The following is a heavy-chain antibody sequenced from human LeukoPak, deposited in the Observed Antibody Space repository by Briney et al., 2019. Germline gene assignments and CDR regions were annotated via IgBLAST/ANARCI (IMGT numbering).Heavy chain of an antibody. V-gene: IGHV3-23*01. CDR2: ISGRGGRT. Sequence: PGGSLRLPCAASGFPFTTYAMSWVRQAPGKGLEWVSAISGRGGRTYYADSVKGRFTISRDNSENTLYLQMNRLRADDTAIYYCAKSTWFDYFDYWGQGTLVTVSS. J-gene: IGHJ4*02. CDR1: GFPFTTYA. D-gene: IGHD3-9*01. CDR3: AKSTWFDYFDY.